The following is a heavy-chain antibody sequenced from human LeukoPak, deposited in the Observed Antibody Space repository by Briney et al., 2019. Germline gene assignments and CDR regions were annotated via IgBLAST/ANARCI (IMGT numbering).Heavy chain of an antibody. J-gene: IGHJ4*02. D-gene: IGHD3-22*01. V-gene: IGHV4-30-4*01. Sequence: SETLSLTCTVSGGSFSSGDYYWSWIRQPPGEGLEWIGYIYYSGSTYYNPSLKSRVTISVDTSKNQFSLKLSSVTAADTAVYYCARVPTYYDSSGFDYWGQGTLVTVSS. CDR1: GGSFSSGDYY. CDR3: ARVPTYYDSSGFDY. CDR2: IYYSGST.